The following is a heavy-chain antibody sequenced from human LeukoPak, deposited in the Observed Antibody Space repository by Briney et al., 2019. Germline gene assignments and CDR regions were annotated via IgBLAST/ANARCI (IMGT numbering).Heavy chain of an antibody. CDR1: GGSFSGYY. CDR2: INHSGST. J-gene: IGHJ4*02. D-gene: IGHD4-11*01. CDR3: ARPRGAVTTRSFDY. V-gene: IGHV4-34*01. Sequence: SETLSLTCDVYGGSFSGYYWSWIRQPPGKGLEWIGEINHSGSTNYNPSLKSRVTISVDTSKNQFSLKLSSVTAADTAVYYCARPRGAVTTRSFDYWGQGTLVTVSS.